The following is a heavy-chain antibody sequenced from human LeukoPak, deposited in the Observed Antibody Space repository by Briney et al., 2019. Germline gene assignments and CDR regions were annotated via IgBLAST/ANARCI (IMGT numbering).Heavy chain of an antibody. D-gene: IGHD4-17*01. CDR2: ISSSGSTI. CDR1: GFTFSDYY. CDR3: ARSSLDYGDYGVFDYMDV. J-gene: IGHJ6*03. V-gene: IGHV3-11*01. Sequence: GGSLRLSCAASGFTFSDYYMSWIRQAPGKGLEWVSYISSSGSTIYYADSVKGRFTISRDNAKNSLYLQMNSLRAEDTAVYYCARSSLDYGDYGVFDYMDVWGKGTTDTVSS.